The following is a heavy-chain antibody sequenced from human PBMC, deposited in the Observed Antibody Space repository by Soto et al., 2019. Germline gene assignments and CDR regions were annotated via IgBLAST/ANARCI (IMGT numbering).Heavy chain of an antibody. CDR3: VRRHVSATGIDWFDP. CDR1: GYTFTSYG. V-gene: IGHV1-3*01. D-gene: IGHD6-13*01. Sequence: GPSVKVSCKASGYTFTSYGIHWVRQAPGQRLEWMGWINAANGDTKYSPKFQGRVTITRDTSASTAYMELSSLRSEDTAVYYCVRRHVSATGIDWFDPWGQGTLVTAPQ. J-gene: IGHJ5*02. CDR2: INAANGDT.